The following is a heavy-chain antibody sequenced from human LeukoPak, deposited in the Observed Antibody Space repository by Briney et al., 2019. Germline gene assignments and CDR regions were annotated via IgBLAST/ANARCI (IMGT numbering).Heavy chain of an antibody. CDR2: IYHGDSDT. Sequence: GAPLKISCKGSGYSFTSYWIGWVRQMRGKGLEWMGIIYHGDSDTRYSPSFQGQVTISADKSISTAYLQWSSLKASDTAMYYCARRLPGLAAGGNWFDPWGQGTLVTVSS. D-gene: IGHD3/OR15-3a*01. CDR1: GYSFTSYW. CDR3: ARRLPGLAAGGNWFDP. J-gene: IGHJ5*02. V-gene: IGHV5-51*01.